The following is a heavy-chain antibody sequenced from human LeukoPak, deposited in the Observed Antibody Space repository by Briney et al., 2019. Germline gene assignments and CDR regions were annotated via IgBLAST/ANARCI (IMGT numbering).Heavy chain of an antibody. D-gene: IGHD4-23*01. V-gene: IGHV4-59*08. Sequence: SETLSLTCTVSGGSISSYYWSWIRQPPGKGLEWIGYIYYSGSPDYNPSLKSRLTISLDTSENQFSLRLSSVTAADTAVYYCARHASNSGGNFKFDYWGQGTLVTVSS. CDR3: ARHASNSGGNFKFDY. J-gene: IGHJ4*02. CDR2: IYYSGSP. CDR1: GGSISSYY.